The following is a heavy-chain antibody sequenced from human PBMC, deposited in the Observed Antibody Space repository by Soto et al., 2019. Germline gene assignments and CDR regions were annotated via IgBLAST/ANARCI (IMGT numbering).Heavy chain of an antibody. J-gene: IGHJ4*02. CDR2: VYWNDER. CDR1: GFSLTTTGVG. CDR3: AHYDSSGYFSHFDS. D-gene: IGHD3-22*01. V-gene: IGHV2-5*01. Sequence: QIALQESGPTVVKPTQTFTLTCTFSGFSLTTTGVGVGWIRHAPGKALEWLAMVYWNDERRYSPSLKSRLTITQDTSKNQVVLTMTYMDPVDTATYFCAHYDSSGYFSHFDSWGQGTLVTVSS.